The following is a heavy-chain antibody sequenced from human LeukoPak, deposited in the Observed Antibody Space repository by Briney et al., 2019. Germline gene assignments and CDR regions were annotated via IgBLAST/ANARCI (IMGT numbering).Heavy chain of an antibody. CDR3: VKDYYDSSGSYYESP. D-gene: IGHD3-22*01. Sequence: GGSLRLSCAASGFTFTSFGMSWVRQAPGKGLEWVSALTRSGDSTYYADSVKGRFTISRDNSKNTLYLQMNSLRAEDTALYYCVKDYYDSSGSYYESPWGQGTLVTVSS. V-gene: IGHV3-23*01. CDR1: GFTFTSFG. J-gene: IGHJ5*02. CDR2: LTRSGDST.